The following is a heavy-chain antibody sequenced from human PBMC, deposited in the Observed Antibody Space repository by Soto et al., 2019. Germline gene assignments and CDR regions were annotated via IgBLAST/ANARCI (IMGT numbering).Heavy chain of an antibody. CDR2: ISYDGSNK. D-gene: IGHD3-3*01. Sequence: PGGPLRLSCPASGFTFSSYGMHWVRQAPGKGLEWVAVISYDGSNKYYADSVKGRFTISRDNSKNTLYLQMNSPRAEDTAVYYCAKEYPYYDFWSGYRYYYYYGMDVWGQGTTVTVSS. J-gene: IGHJ6*02. CDR3: AKEYPYYDFWSGYRYYYYYGMDV. CDR1: GFTFSSYG. V-gene: IGHV3-30*18.